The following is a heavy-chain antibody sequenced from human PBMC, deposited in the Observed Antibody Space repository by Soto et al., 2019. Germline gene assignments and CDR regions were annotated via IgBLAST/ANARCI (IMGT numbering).Heavy chain of an antibody. CDR2: IDPSASRT. D-gene: IGHD1-1*01. J-gene: IGHJ4*02. Sequence: EVQLEQSGAEVKKPGESLRLSCKASGYRFISYWISWVRQRPGEGLEWVGRIDPSASRTVYSPSFQAHVTISLDMSVHTAYLQWNNPQASDTAMYFCVRHGNGTPYYFDYWGRGTLVPVSS. V-gene: IGHV5-10-1*03. CDR3: VRHGNGTPYYFDY. CDR1: GYRFISYW.